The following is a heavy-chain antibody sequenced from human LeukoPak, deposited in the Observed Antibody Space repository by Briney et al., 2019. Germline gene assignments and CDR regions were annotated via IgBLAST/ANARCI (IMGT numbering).Heavy chain of an antibody. D-gene: IGHD3-22*01. CDR3: AETSYYDSSGYAV. J-gene: IGHJ6*04. CDR2: IRYDGSNK. CDR1: GFTFSSYG. Sequence: PGGSLRLSCAASGFTFSSYGMHWVRQAPGKGLEWVAFIRYDGSNKYYADSVKGRSTISRDNSKNTLYLQMNSLRAEDTAVYYCAETSYYDSSGYAVWGKGTTVTVSS. V-gene: IGHV3-30*02.